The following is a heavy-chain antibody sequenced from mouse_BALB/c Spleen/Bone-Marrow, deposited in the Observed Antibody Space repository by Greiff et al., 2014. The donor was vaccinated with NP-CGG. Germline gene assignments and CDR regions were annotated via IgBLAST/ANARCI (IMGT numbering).Heavy chain of an antibody. D-gene: IGHD2-1*01. J-gene: IGHJ1*01. Sequence: VQLQQSGPRPVKPSQTLSLTCSVTGDSITSGYRNWIRKFPGNKLEYMGHISYSGSTYYNPSLKSRISITRDTSTNQYYLQLNSVTTEDTATYYCARRDYGKHFDVWGAGTTVTVSS. CDR1: GDSITSGY. CDR3: ARRDYGKHFDV. V-gene: IGHV3-8*02. CDR2: ISYSGST.